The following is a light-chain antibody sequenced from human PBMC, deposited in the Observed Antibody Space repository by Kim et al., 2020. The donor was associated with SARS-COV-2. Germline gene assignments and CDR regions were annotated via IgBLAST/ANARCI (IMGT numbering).Light chain of an antibody. Sequence: EIVMTQSPATLSVSPGERATLSCRASQSVSNNLGWYQQKRGQAPRLLIYGASTRATDIPARFSGSGSGTEFTLTISSLQSEDFAVYYCQQYNNWPLTFGQGTKVDIK. V-gene: IGKV3-15*01. CDR1: QSVSNN. CDR2: GAS. J-gene: IGKJ1*01. CDR3: QQYNNWPLT.